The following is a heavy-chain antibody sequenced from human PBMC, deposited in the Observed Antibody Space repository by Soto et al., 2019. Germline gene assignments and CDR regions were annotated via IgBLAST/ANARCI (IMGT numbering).Heavy chain of an antibody. J-gene: IGHJ6*02. CDR1: VGSSSSGGYY. D-gene: IGHD2-2*03. CDR2: IYYSGST. CDR3: ARDWAPGYCSSTSCYGKKYYYYYGMDV. Sequence: TLSLTGTVSVGSSSSGGYYWSWIRQHPGKGLEWIGYIYYSGSTYYNPSLKSRVTISVDTSKNQFSLKLSSVTAADTAVYCCARDWAPGYCSSTSCYGKKYYYYYGMDVWGQGTTVTVSS. V-gene: IGHV4-31*02.